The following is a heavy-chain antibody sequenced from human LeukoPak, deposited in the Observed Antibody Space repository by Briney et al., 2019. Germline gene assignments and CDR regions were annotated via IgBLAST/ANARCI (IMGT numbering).Heavy chain of an antibody. CDR2: ISAYNGNT. CDR3: ARVGMVAFSFDY. D-gene: IGHD5-12*01. CDR1: GYTFTSYG. J-gene: IGHJ4*02. V-gene: IGHV1-18*01. Sequence: HGASVTVSCKASGYTFTSYGISWVRQAPGQGLEWMGWISAYNGNTNYAQKLQGRVTMATDTSTSTAYMELRSLRSDDTAVYYCARVGMVAFSFDYWGQGTLVTVSS.